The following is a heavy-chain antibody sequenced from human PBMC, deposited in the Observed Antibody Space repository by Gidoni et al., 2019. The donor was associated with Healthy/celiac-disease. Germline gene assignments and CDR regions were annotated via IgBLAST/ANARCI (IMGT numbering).Heavy chain of an antibody. D-gene: IGHD3-22*01. V-gene: IGHV3-48*03. CDR3: ARAPWGSGSLFDY. Sequence: EVQLVESGGGLVQPGGSLRLSCAASGFTFSSYEMNWVRQAPGKGLEWVSYISSSGSTIYYADSVKGRFTISRDNAKNSLYLQMNSLRAEDTAVYYCARAPWGSGSLFDYWDQGTLVTVSS. CDR1: GFTFSSYE. CDR2: ISSSGSTI. J-gene: IGHJ4*02.